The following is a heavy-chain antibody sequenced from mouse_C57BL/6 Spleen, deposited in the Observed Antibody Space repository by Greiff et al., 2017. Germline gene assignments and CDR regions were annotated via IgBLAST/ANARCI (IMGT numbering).Heavy chain of an antibody. CDR3: ARYVGDYYGSVGFAD. V-gene: IGHV1-64*01. Sequence: QVQLQQPGAELVKPGASVKLSCKASGYTFTSYWMHWVKQRPGQGLEWIGMIHPNSGSTNYNEKFKSKATLTVDKSSSTAYMQLSSRTSEDSAVYYCARYVGDYYGSVGFADWGQGTLVTGSA. J-gene: IGHJ3*01. CDR1: GYTFTSYW. CDR2: IHPNSGST. D-gene: IGHD1-1*01.